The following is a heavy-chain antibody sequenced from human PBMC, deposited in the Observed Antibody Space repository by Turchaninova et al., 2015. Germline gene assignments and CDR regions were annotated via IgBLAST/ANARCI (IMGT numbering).Heavy chain of an antibody. CDR3: AKDRGGSGAMDV. CDR2: ISYDERNK. D-gene: IGHD3-10*01. V-gene: IGHV3-30*18. CDR1: GFTYGQYR. Sequence: QGHLVESGGGVVQPGRARGFSCAPSGFTYGQYRIHWGRQAPSKGLDWVAVISYDERNKHYADSVKGRFTLSRDNSKNRLYLQMNSLRVEDTAVYYCAKDRGGSGAMDVWGRGTTVTVSS. J-gene: IGHJ6*02.